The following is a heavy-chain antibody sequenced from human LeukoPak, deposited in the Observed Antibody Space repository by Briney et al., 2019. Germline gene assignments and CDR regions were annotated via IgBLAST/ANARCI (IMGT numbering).Heavy chain of an antibody. CDR1: GFTFSNAW. V-gene: IGHV3-15*07. D-gene: IGHD5-24*01. J-gene: IGHJ4*02. CDR2: IKSTTDGGTT. CDR3: TRVGYIDEGIDY. Sequence: GGSLRLSCAASGFTFSNAWMNWVRQAPGKGLEWVGRIKSTTDGGTTDYAAPVEGRFTISRDDSKNTLYLQMNSLRAEDTAIYYCTRVGYIDEGIDYWGQGTLVTVSS.